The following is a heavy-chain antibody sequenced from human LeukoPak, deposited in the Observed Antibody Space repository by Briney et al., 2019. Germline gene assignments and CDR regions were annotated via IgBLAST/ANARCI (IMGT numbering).Heavy chain of an antibody. CDR1: GYTFTSYY. V-gene: IGHV1-46*01. J-gene: IGHJ6*02. CDR2: INPSGGST. D-gene: IGHD5-12*01. Sequence: ASVKVSCKASGYTFTSYYMHWVRQAPGQGLEWMGIINPSGGSTSYAQKFQGRVTMTRDTSTSTVYMELSSLRSEDTAVYYCARDRHLSGYDFRYYYYYYGMDVWGQGTTVTVSS. CDR3: ARDRHLSGYDFRYYYYYYGMDV.